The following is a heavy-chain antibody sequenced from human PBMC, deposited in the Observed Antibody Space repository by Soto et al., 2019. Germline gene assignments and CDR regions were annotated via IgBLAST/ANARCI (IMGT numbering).Heavy chain of an antibody. CDR1: GGSISSGGYY. CDR3: ARDEEVNYADYGGSDHYDGMDV. V-gene: IGHV4-31*03. D-gene: IGHD4-17*01. J-gene: IGHJ6*02. CDR2: IYYTGST. Sequence: QVQLQESGPGLVKPSQTLSLTCTVSGGSISSGGYYWSWIRQHPGKGLEWIGYIYYTGSTYYNPSLKSRVTISVDTSENQFSLKLTTVTAADTAVYYCARDEEVNYADYGGSDHYDGMDVWGQGTTVTVSS.